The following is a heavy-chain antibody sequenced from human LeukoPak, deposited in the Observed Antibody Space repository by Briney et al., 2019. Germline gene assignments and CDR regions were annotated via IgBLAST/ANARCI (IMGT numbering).Heavy chain of an antibody. J-gene: IGHJ5*02. CDR2: IIPIFGTA. Sequence: SVKVSCKASGGTFSSYAISWVRQAPGQGLEWMGGIIPIFGTANYAQKFQGRVTITADESTSTAYMELSSLRSEDTAVYYCARDEGYSSSFRPNWFDPWGQGTLVTVSS. V-gene: IGHV1-69*13. CDR1: GGTFSSYA. CDR3: ARDEGYSSSFRPNWFDP. D-gene: IGHD6-6*01.